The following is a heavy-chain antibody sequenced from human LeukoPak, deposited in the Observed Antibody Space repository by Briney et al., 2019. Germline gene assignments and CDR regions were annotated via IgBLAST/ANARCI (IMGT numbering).Heavy chain of an antibody. V-gene: IGHV1-18*01. CDR2: ISAYNGNT. D-gene: IGHD4-17*01. CDR1: GYTVTSYG. Sequence: ASVKVSCKASGYTVTSYGISWVRQAPGQGLEWMGWISAYNGNTNYAQKLQGRVTMTTDTSTSTAYMELRSLRSDDTAVYYCAMHDYGDLRVTWGQGTLVTVSS. J-gene: IGHJ4*02. CDR3: AMHDYGDLRVT.